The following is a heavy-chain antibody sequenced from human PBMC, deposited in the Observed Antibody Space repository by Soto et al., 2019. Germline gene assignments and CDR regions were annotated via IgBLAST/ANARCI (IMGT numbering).Heavy chain of an antibody. V-gene: IGHV3-30*18. CDR3: AKEGLGYCTNGVCSPREIDY. CDR1: GFTFSSYG. J-gene: IGHJ4*02. CDR2: ISYDGSNK. Sequence: PGGSLRLSCAASGFTFSSYGMHWVRQAPGKGLEWVAVISYDGSNKYYADSVKGRFTISRDNSKNTLYLQMNSLRAEDTAVYYCAKEGLGYCTNGVCSPREIDYWGQGTLVTVSS. D-gene: IGHD2-8*01.